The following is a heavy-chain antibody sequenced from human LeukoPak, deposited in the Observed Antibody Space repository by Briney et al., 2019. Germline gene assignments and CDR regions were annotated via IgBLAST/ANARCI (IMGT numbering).Heavy chain of an antibody. CDR3: ARDERSTSWGYSPHDY. CDR2: ISSSSSTI. J-gene: IGHJ4*02. Sequence: GGSLRLSCAASGFTFSSYSMNWVRQAPGKGLEWVSYISSSSSTIYYADSVKGRFTISRDNAKNSLYLQMNSLRAEDTAVYYCARDERSTSWGYSPHDYWGQGTLVTVSS. V-gene: IGHV3-48*01. D-gene: IGHD2-2*01. CDR1: GFTFSSYS.